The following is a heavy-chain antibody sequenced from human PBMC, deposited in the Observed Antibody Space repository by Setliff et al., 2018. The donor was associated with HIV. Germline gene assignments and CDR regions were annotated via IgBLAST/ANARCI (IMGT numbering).Heavy chain of an antibody. CDR3: AVTTMSHDL. CDR1: GGSISSYY. V-gene: IGHV4-59*12. Sequence: SETLSLTCTVSGGSISSYYWSWIRQPPGKGLEWIGYIYYSGSTNYNPSLKSRVIISIDPSKKQVSLNLTSLTAADTAVYYCAVTTMSHDLWGPGTLVTVSS. CDR2: IYYSGST. J-gene: IGHJ5*02. D-gene: IGHD1-1*01.